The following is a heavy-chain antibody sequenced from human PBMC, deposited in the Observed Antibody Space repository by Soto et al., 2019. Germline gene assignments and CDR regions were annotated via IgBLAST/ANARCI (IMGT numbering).Heavy chain of an antibody. CDR3: ARFIAARPFDF. CDR1: GGSISSSSYY. V-gene: IGHV4-39*01. CDR2: IYYSGST. J-gene: IGHJ4*02. D-gene: IGHD6-6*01. Sequence: QLQLQESGPGLVKPSETLSLTCTVSGGSISSSSYYWGWIRQPPGKGLAWIGSIYYSGSTYYNPSLKSRVTISIDTAKNQFSLKVRYVTAADTAVYYCARFIAARPFDFWGQGTLVTVFS.